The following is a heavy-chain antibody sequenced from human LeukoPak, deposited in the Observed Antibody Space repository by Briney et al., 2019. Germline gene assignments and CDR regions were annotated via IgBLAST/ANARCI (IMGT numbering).Heavy chain of an antibody. Sequence: GGSLRLSCAASGFTFSSYGMHWVRQAPGKGLEWVAVISYDGSNKYFADSVKGRFTISRDNPKNTLYLQMNSLRAEDTAVYYCTKSTTVTSQQRGYFDYWGQGTLVTVSS. V-gene: IGHV3-30*18. D-gene: IGHD4-11*01. CDR3: TKSTTVTSQQRGYFDY. J-gene: IGHJ4*02. CDR2: ISYDGSNK. CDR1: GFTFSSYG.